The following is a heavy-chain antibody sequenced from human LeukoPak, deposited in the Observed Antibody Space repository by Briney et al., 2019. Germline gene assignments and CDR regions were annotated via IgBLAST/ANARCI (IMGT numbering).Heavy chain of an antibody. CDR2: ISAYNGNT. CDR3: ARDVVPARGGSYYRVAYYYYYMDV. D-gene: IGHD1-26*01. Sequence: GASVKVSCKASGYTFSSYAISWVRQAPGQGLEWMGWISAYNGNTNYAQKLQGRVTMTTDTSTSTAYMELRSLRSDDTAVYYCARDVVPARGGSYYRVAYYYYYMDVWGKGTTVTVSS. CDR1: GYTFSSYA. J-gene: IGHJ6*03. V-gene: IGHV1-18*01.